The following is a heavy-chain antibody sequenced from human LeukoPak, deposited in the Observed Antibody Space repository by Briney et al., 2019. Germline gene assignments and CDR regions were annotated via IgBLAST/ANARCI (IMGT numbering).Heavy chain of an antibody. CDR1: GVSISSSYSY. CDR2: IYYTGNT. J-gene: IGHJ3*02. V-gene: IGHV4-39*01. Sequence: SETLSLTCTVSGVSISSSYSYWGWIRQPPGMGLEWIGSIYYTGNTYYNASLKSQVSISIDTSKNQFSLKLSSVTAADTAVYYCARFLPSDAFDIWGQGTLVTVSS. CDR3: ARFLPSDAFDI.